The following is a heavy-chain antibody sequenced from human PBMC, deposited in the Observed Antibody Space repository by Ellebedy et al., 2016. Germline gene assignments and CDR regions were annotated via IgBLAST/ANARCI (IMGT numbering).Heavy chain of an antibody. CDR3: ASAPRGGYMDV. Sequence: GGSLRLSXAASGFTFSPYAMHWVRQAPGKGLEWVAVLSFDDSNKYYADSVKGRFTISRDNYKNTLHLQMNSLRAEDTAVYYCASAPRGGYMDVWGKGTTVTVSS. V-gene: IGHV3-30-3*01. CDR2: LSFDDSNK. CDR1: GFTFSPYA. J-gene: IGHJ6*03. D-gene: IGHD3-10*01.